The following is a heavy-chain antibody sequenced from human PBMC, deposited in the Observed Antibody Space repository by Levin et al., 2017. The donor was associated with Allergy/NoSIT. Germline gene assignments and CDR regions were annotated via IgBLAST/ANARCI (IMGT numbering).Heavy chain of an antibody. J-gene: IGHJ6*03. D-gene: IGHD3-10*01. CDR1: GFTFSSYA. CDR3: AKQMGDIYSYMDV. CDR2: ICVSGGTT. V-gene: IGHV3-23*01. Sequence: PGGSLRLSCAASGFTFSSYAMSWVRQAPGKGLEWVSGICVSGGTTYYADAVRGRFIISRDNSKNTLYLLMNSLGAEDTGVYYCAKQMGDIYSYMDVWGKGTPVTVPS.